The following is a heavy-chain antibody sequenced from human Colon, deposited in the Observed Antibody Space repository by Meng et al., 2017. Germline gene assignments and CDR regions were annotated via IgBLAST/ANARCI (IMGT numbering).Heavy chain of an antibody. CDR2: SRNKANTYST. CDR1: GFTLSDYY. CDR3: SRGPSGNDVGEHY. V-gene: IGHV3-72*01. J-gene: IGHJ4*02. D-gene: IGHD5-12*01. Sequence: GGSLRLSCAASGFTLSDYYMDWVRQAPGKGPEWVGRSRNKANTYSTEYAASVKGRFTISRDDSKNSLYLKMNSLKIEDAAVYYCSRGPSGNDVGEHYWGQGTLVTVSS.